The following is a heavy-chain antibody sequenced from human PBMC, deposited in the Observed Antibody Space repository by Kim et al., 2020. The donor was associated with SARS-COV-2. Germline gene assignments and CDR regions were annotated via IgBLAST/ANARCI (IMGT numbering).Heavy chain of an antibody. V-gene: IGHV4-39*07. CDR1: GGSISSSSYY. Sequence: SETLSLTCTVSGGSISSSSYYWGWIRQSPGKGLEWIGSIYYSGSTYYNPSLKSRVTISVDTSNNQFSLKLSSVTVADTAVYYCARKFRMSSLYETYYYYGMDVWGKGTTVTVSS. J-gene: IGHJ6*04. D-gene: IGHD5-12*01. CDR2: IYYSGST. CDR3: ARKFRMSSLYETYYYYGMDV.